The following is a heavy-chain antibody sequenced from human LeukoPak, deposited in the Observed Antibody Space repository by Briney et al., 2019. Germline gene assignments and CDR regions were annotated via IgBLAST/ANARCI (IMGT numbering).Heavy chain of an antibody. CDR3: ARSHLGIGNGYFDY. D-gene: IGHD7-27*01. Sequence: NTSETLSLTCTVSGGSISSGGHYWSWIRQPAGKGLEYLGRISSTGSTNYNPSLKSRVTISVDTSKNQFSLKLSSVTAADTAVYYCARSHLGIGNGYFDYWGQGTLVTVSS. CDR1: GGSISSGGHY. J-gene: IGHJ4*02. V-gene: IGHV4-61*02. CDR2: ISSTGST.